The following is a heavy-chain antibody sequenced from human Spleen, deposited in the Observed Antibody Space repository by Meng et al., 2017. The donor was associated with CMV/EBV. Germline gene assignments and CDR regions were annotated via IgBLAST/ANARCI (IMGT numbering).Heavy chain of an antibody. D-gene: IGHD6-13*01. CDR2: ITPFNGNT. V-gene: IGHV1-45*02. CDR3: ASHYNIAAAGTGGHDALDI. J-gene: IGHJ3*02. Sequence: SVKVSCKASGYTFTYRYLHWVRQAPGQALEWMGWITPFNGNTDYAQKFQDRVTFTRDRSMSTVYMEVSRLRSEDTAMYYCASHYNIAAAGTGGHDALDIWGQGTTVTVSS. CDR1: GYTFTYRY.